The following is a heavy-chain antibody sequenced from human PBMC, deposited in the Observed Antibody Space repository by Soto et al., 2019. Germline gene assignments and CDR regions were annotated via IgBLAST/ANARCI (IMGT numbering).Heavy chain of an antibody. CDR1: GDSISTLY. CDR3: ARGGQDFWRGPFDY. V-gene: IGHV4-59*12. Sequence: SETLCLTCTFSGDSISTLYWCWMRQSPGKELEWIGYVYYTGSTNYNPSLKSRITMSADTSRNQFSLKLNSVTAADTAVYYCARGGQDFWRGPFDYWGQGAMVTVSS. CDR2: VYYTGST. J-gene: IGHJ4*02. D-gene: IGHD3-3*01.